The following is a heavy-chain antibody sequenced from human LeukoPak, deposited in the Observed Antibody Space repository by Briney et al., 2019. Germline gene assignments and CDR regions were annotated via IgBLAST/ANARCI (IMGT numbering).Heavy chain of an antibody. CDR1: GYTFTVYF. Sequence: GASVTVSFKASGYTFTVYFMHWVRQAPGQGLEWMGWINPNSGGTNYAQKFQGRGTMTRDTSISTAYMELSSLRSDDTAVYYCAREVLAKNYGMDVWGQGTTVTVSS. CDR3: AREVLAKNYGMDV. V-gene: IGHV1-2*02. D-gene: IGHD2-8*02. J-gene: IGHJ6*02. CDR2: INPNSGGT.